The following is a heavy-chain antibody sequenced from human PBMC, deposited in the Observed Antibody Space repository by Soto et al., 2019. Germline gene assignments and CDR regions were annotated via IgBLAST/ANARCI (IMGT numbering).Heavy chain of an antibody. J-gene: IGHJ4*02. CDR1: GFTFSSYA. D-gene: IGHD1-26*01. V-gene: IGHV3-30-3*01. Sequence: QVQLVDSGGGVVQPGRSLRLSCAASGFTFSSYAIHWVRQAPGKGLEWVAVISYDETNKYSADSVKGRFTISRDNDKNTVYLQMNRLRPEDTAVYYCAREGSFYSFDYWGQGTLVAVSP. CDR3: AREGSFYSFDY. CDR2: ISYDETNK.